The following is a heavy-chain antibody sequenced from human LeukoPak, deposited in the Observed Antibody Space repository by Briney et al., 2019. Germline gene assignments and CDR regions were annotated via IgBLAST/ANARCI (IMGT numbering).Heavy chain of an antibody. V-gene: IGHV3-30-3*01. CDR1: GFAFRTYA. Sequence: PGKSLRLSCAASGFAFRTYAIHWVRQAPGKGLEWVSFISWDGTIKYYADSVKGRFSISRDNSKNTLSLQMNSLRGEDTAVYYCARDLGIAGTTKWTYYYGMDVWGQGTTVTVSS. CDR3: ARDLGIAGTTKWTYYYGMDV. J-gene: IGHJ6*02. D-gene: IGHD1-7*01. CDR2: ISWDGTIK.